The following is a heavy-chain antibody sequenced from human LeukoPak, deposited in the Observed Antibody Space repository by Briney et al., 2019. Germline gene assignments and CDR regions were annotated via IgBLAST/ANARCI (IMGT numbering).Heavy chain of an antibody. CDR2: IIPIFGTA. CDR1: GGTFSSYA. D-gene: IGHD3-3*01. Sequence: ASVKVSCKASGGTFSSYAISWVRHAPGQGLEWMGRIIPIFGTANYAQKFQGRVTITTDESTSTAYMELSSLRSEDTAVYYCERDFSVLRCLNWFGPWGERNLVTVSS. J-gene: IGHJ5*02. V-gene: IGHV1-69*05. CDR3: ERDFSVLRCLNWFGP.